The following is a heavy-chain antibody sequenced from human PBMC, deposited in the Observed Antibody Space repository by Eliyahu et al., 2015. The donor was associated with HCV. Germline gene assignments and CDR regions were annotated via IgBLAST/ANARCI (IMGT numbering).Heavy chain of an antibody. D-gene: IGHD2-15*01. J-gene: IGHJ4*02. CDR2: IIPIFGTA. Sequence: QVQLVQSGAEVKKPGSSVKVSCKASGGTFSSYAIXWVRQAPGQGLEWMGGIIPIFGTANYAQKFQGRVTITADESTSTAYMELSSLRSEDTAVYYCARERYCSGGSCYTGSLFVYWGQGTLVTVSS. CDR1: GGTFSSYA. V-gene: IGHV1-69*01. CDR3: ARERYCSGGSCYTGSLFVY.